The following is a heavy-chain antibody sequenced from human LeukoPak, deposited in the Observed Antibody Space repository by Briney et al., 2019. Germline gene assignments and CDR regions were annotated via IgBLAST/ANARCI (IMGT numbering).Heavy chain of an antibody. D-gene: IGHD5-12*01. CDR2: ITTGNSFL. V-gene: IGHV3-21*01. J-gene: IGHJ6*03. Sequence: PGGSLRLSCAASGFTFSSYNVNWVRQAPGKGLGWVSSITTGNSFLYFADSVKGRFTISRDHANNSLYLQMNSLRADDTAVYYCARGAATRKSGFYYYYMDVWGKGTTVTVSS. CDR1: GFTFSSYN. CDR3: ARGAATRKSGFYYYYMDV.